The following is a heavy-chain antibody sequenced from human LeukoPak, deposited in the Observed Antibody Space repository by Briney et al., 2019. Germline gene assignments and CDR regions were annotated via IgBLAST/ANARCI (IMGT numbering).Heavy chain of an antibody. V-gene: IGHV3-21*01. CDR1: GGSISGYY. CDR2: IRSDSSYM. D-gene: IGHD3-16*01. Sequence: ETLSLTCTVSGGSISGYYWSWVRQAPGKGLEWVSCIRSDSSYMYYADSVKGRFTISRDNAKNSLCLQMNSLRAEDTAVYYCARLVWGGGSLDAFDIWGQGTMVTVSS. J-gene: IGHJ3*02. CDR3: ARLVWGGGSLDAFDI.